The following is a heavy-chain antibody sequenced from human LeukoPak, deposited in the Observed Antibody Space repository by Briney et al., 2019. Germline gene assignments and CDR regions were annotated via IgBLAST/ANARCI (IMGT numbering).Heavy chain of an antibody. J-gene: IGHJ4*02. CDR1: GGSISSYY. CDR2: IYYSGST. Sequence: SETLSLTCTVSGGSISSYYWSWIRQPPGEGLEWIGYIYYSGSTNYNPSLKSRVTISVDTSKNQFSLKLSSVTAADTAVYYCARGRWSRDGYNYDYWGQGTLVTVSS. CDR3: ARGRWSRDGYNYDY. V-gene: IGHV4-59*01. D-gene: IGHD5-24*01.